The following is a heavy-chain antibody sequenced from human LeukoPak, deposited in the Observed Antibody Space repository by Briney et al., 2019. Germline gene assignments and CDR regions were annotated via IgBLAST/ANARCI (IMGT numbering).Heavy chain of an antibody. CDR3: AKDDGDRTGITDY. J-gene: IGHJ4*02. CDR1: GFTFSNYA. V-gene: IGHV3-23*01. Sequence: GGSLRLSCAASGFTFSNYAMSWVRQAPGKGLAWVSAISGSGGSTYYADSVNGRFTISRDNSKNTLYLQMNSLRAEDTAVYYCAKDDGDRTGITDYWGQGTLVTVSS. CDR2: ISGSGGST. D-gene: IGHD3-10*01.